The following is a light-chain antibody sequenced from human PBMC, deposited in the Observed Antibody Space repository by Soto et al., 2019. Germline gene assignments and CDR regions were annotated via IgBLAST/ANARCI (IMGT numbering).Light chain of an antibody. V-gene: IGKV1-39*01. CDR3: QQYNSSPGT. J-gene: IGKJ1*01. Sequence: DIQLTQSPSSLSASVEDRVIISCRASQSISNHLNWYQQKPGKAPRLLIFGASSWQSGVPSRFSGSRSGPDFTLTISSLQSEDFAAYYCQQYNSSPGTFGQGTKVDIK. CDR1: QSISNH. CDR2: GAS.